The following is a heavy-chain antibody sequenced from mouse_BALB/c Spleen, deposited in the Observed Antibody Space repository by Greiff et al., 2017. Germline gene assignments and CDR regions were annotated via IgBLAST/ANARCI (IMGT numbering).Heavy chain of an antibody. Sequence: VQLQQSGPQLVRPGASVKISCKASGYSFTSYWMHWVKQRPGQGLEWIGMIDPSDSETRLNQKFKDKATLTVDKSSSTAYMQLSSPTSEDSAVYYCSLLRPFAYWGQGTLVTVSA. V-gene: IGHV1S127*01. CDR1: GYSFTSYW. CDR3: SLLRPFAY. J-gene: IGHJ3*01. CDR2: IDPSDSET. D-gene: IGHD1-2*01.